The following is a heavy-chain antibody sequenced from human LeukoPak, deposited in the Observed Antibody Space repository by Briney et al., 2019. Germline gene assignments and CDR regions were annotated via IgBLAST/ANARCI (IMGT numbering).Heavy chain of an antibody. CDR2: ISSSSSYI. V-gene: IGHV3-21*01. CDR3: ARDLLTSPFRADTSMGV. D-gene: IGHD2-15*01. CDR1: GFTFSSYS. J-gene: IGHJ6*03. Sequence: GGSLRLSCAASGFTFSSYSMNWVRQAPGKGLEWVSSISSSSSYIYYADSVKGRFTISRDNAKNSLYLQMNSLRAEDTAVYYCARDLLTSPFRADTSMGVWGKGTTVTVSS.